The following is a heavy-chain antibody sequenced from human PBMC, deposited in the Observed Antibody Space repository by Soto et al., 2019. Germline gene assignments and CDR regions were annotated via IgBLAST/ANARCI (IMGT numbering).Heavy chain of an antibody. V-gene: IGHV4-34*01. J-gene: IGHJ5*02. D-gene: IGHD1-1*01. CDR3: AHGNLFPS. Sequence: SETLSLTCGIYGGYFSANYWSWIRQTPGKGLEWLGEINHAGSTDYNPSLKGRITISADTSKNQFSLKLSSMTAADTAVYYYAHGNLFPSWGQETLFPVSS. CDR2: INHAGST. CDR1: GGYFSANY.